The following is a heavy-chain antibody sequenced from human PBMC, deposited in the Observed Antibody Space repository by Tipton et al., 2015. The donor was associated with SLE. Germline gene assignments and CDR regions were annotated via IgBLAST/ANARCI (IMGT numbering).Heavy chain of an antibody. CDR3: ARDGGSISTY. V-gene: IGHV4-34*01. CDR1: NGSSTVYY. CDR2: IAHRGTT. D-gene: IGHD3-3*02. Sequence: TLSLTCTVYNGSSTVYYWTWIRQPPGKGLEWIGEIAHRGTTNYNPSLKSRVTMSVDQSKNQFSLNLKSVTAADTAVYYCARDGGSISTYWGQGILVTVSS. J-gene: IGHJ4*02.